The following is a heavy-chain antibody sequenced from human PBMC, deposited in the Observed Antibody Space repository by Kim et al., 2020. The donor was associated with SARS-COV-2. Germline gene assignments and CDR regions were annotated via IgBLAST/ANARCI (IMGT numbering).Heavy chain of an antibody. J-gene: IGHJ1*01. CDR1: GFTFSAYY. D-gene: IGHD4-4*01. CDR3: TKGGEDDYNFHCRC. V-gene: IGHV3-11*01. Sequence: GGSLRLSCAASGFTFSAYYMTWIRQAPGKGLEWISSISRRDDETIYYAESLKGRFTISKDNDRNSIFLQMNNLTAEDTAIYYVTKGGEDDYNFHCRCWG. CDR2: ISRRDDETI.